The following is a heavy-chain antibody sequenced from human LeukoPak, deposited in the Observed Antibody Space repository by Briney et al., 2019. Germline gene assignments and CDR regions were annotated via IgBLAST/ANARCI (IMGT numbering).Heavy chain of an antibody. V-gene: IGHV4-39*01. J-gene: IGHJ5*02. Sequence: KSSETLSLTCTVSGGSISSSSYYWGWIRQPPGKGLEWIGSIYYSGSTYYNPSLKSRVTISVDTSKNQFSLKLSSVTVADTAVYYCARAYSSSWYPARWFDPWGQGTLVTVSS. CDR3: ARAYSSSWYPARWFDP. CDR2: IYYSGST. D-gene: IGHD6-13*01. CDR1: GGSISSSSYY.